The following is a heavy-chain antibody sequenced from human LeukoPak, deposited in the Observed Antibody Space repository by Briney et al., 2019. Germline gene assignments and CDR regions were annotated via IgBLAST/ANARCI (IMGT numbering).Heavy chain of an antibody. CDR2: IYPGDSDT. CDR1: GYSLTSYW. Sequence: GESLKIFCRGSGYSLTSYWIGWVRQMPGRGRVWMGIIYPGDSDTRYSPSFQGQVTISADKSISTAYLQWSTLKASDTAMYYCARRTVTTYWFDPWGQGTLVTVSS. D-gene: IGHD4-11*01. V-gene: IGHV5-51*01. J-gene: IGHJ5*02. CDR3: ARRTVTTYWFDP.